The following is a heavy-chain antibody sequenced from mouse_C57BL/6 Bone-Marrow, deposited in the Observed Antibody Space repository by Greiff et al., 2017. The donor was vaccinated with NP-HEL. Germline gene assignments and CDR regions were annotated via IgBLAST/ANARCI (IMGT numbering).Heavy chain of an antibody. V-gene: IGHV3-1*01. Sequence: EVKLVESGPGMVKPSQSLSLTCTVTGYSITSGYDWHWIRHFPGNKLEWMGYISYSGSTNYNPSLKSRISITHDTSKNHFFLKLNSVTTEDTATYYCARDWGSYAMDYWGQGTSVTVSS. J-gene: IGHJ4*01. CDR1: GYSITSGYD. CDR2: ISYSGST. CDR3: ARDWGSYAMDY.